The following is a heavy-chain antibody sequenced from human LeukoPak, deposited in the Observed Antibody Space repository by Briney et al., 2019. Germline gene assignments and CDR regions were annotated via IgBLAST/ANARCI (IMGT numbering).Heavy chain of an antibody. V-gene: IGHV4-30-2*01. D-gene: IGHD2-2*01. CDR1: GGSISSGGYY. CDR2: IYHSGST. J-gene: IGHJ6*04. CDR3: ARSVVPAAMDV. Sequence: PSQTLSLTCTVSGGSISSGGYYWSWIRQPPGKGLEWIGYIYHSGSTYYNPSLKSRVTISVDRSKNQFSLKLSSVTAADTAVYYCARSVVPAAMDVWGKGTTVTVSS.